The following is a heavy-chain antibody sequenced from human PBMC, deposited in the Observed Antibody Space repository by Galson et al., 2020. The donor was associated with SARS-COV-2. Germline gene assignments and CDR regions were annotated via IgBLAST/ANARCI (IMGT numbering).Heavy chain of an antibody. CDR2: IKQDGSEK. Sequence: GGSLRLSCAASGFTFSSYWMSWVRQAPGKGLEWVANIKQDGSEKYYVDSVKGRFTISRDNAKNSLYLQMNSLRAEDTAVYYCARSEDLGYYDSVHYFDYWGQGTLVTVSS. J-gene: IGHJ4*02. CDR1: GFTFSSYW. D-gene: IGHD3-22*01. V-gene: IGHV3-7*03. CDR3: ARSEDLGYYDSVHYFDY.